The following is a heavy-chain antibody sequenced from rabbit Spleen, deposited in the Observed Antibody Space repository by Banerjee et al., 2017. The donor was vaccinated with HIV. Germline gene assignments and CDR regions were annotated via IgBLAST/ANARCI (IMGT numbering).Heavy chain of an antibody. CDR2: IYPITETT. Sequence: QLVESGGGLVQPGGSLKLSCKASGFSFSSGYDMCWVRQAPGKGLEWIGIIYPITETTYYANWVNGRFTISSDNAQNTVDLQMNSLTAADTATYFCAREDVGGSVTLWGPGTLVTVS. CDR1: GFSFSSGYD. CDR3: AREDVGGSVTL. V-gene: IGHV1S7*01. D-gene: IGHD1-1*01. J-gene: IGHJ6*01.